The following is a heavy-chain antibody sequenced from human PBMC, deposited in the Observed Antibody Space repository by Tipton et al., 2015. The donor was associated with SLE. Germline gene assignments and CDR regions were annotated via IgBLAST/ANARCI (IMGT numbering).Heavy chain of an antibody. D-gene: IGHD7-27*01. CDR3: GRSEANWDGGGAFDI. Sequence: TLSLTCTVSGGSITSGPYYWSWIRQPAGKGLEWIGRIYTSGSTNYNPSLKSRVTISVDTSKNQFSLKLSSVTAADTAVYYCGRSEANWDGGGAFDIWGQGTVVTVSS. V-gene: IGHV4-61*02. CDR1: GGSITSGPYY. CDR2: IYTSGST. J-gene: IGHJ3*02.